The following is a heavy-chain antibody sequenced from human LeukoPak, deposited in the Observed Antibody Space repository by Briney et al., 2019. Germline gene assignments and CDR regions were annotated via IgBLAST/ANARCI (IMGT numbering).Heavy chain of an antibody. CDR3: ARLRRPKYYDFWSGYQDPYYFDY. V-gene: IGHV4-4*02. CDR1: GGSISSSNW. J-gene: IGHJ4*02. D-gene: IGHD3-3*01. Sequence: PSETLSLTCAVSGGSISSSNWWSWVRQPPGKGLEWIGEIYHSGSANYNPSLKSRVTISVDTSKNQFSLKLSSVTAADTAVYYCARLRRPKYYDFWSGYQDPYYFDYWGQGTLVTVSS. CDR2: IYHSGSA.